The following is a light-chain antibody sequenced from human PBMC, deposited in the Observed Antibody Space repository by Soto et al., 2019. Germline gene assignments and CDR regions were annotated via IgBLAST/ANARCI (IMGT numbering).Light chain of an antibody. CDR3: QQFKSYPIT. Sequence: ESVLTQSPGTLSLSPGERATLSCRASQSVSSSYLAWYQQKPGQAPRLLIYGASSRATGIPDRFSGSGSGTEFTLTISSLQPEDFGTYYCQQFKSYPITFGQGTRLEIK. CDR2: GAS. J-gene: IGKJ5*01. V-gene: IGKV3-20*01. CDR1: QSVSSSY.